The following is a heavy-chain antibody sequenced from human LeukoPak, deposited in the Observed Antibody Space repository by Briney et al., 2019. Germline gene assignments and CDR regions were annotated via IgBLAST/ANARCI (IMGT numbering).Heavy chain of an antibody. J-gene: IGHJ1*01. CDR3: AAVVNCTYSTCFGDYETEYFQH. D-gene: IGHD2-8*01. CDR1: GFTFSSYA. CDR2: IKQDGSEK. Sequence: GGSLRLSCAASGFTFSSYAMHWVRQAPGKGLEWVANIKQDGSEKYYVDSVKGRFTISRDNAKNSLFLQISSLKVEDTAVYYWAAVVNCTYSTCFGDYETEYFQHWGQGTLVTVSS. V-gene: IGHV3-7*01.